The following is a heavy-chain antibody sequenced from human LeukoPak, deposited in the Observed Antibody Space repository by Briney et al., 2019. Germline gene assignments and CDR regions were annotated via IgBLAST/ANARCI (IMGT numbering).Heavy chain of an antibody. V-gene: IGHV3-7*01. J-gene: IGHJ4*02. D-gene: IGHD3-10*01. Sequence: PGGSLRLSCAASGFTFSDYWMNWVRQAPGKGLEWVAIIKQDGSESLYVDSVKGRFTISRDNAKNSLYLQMNSLRAEDTAIYYGGGGAGGSIDYWGQGTPFTVSS. CDR2: IKQDGSES. CDR1: GFTFSDYW. CDR3: GGGAGGSIDY.